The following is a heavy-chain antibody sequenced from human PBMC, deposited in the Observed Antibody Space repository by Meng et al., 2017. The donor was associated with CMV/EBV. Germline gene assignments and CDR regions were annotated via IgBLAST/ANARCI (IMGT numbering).Heavy chain of an antibody. D-gene: IGHD5-12*01. V-gene: IGHV4-38-2*02. J-gene: IGHJ6*02. CDR1: GYSISSGYY. CDR3: ATTRVYYYYGMDV. Sequence: SETLSLTCTVSGYSISSGYYWGWSRQPPGKGLEWIGSIYHSGSTYYNPSLKSRVTISVDTSKNQFSLKLSSVTAADTAVYYCATTRVYYYYGMDVWGQGTTVTVSS. CDR2: IYHSGST.